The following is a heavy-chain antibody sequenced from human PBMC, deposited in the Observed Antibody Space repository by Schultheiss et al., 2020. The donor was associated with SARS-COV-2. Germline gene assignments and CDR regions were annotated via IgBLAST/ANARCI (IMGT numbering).Heavy chain of an antibody. D-gene: IGHD3-9*01. CDR2: IYYSEST. V-gene: IGHV4-30-4*08. CDR1: GGSISSSNHY. J-gene: IGHJ6*02. CDR3: ARDTANPYYDIPLDV. Sequence: SQTLSLTCTVSGGSISSSNHYWGWIRQPPGKGLEWIGNIYYSESTYYNPSLKSRVTISVDTSKNQFSLKLSSVTAADTAVYYCARDTANPYYDIPLDVWGQGTTVTVSS.